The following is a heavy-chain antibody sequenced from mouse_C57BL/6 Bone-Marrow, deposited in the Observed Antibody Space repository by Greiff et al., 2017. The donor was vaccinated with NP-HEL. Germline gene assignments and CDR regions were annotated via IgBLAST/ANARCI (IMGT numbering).Heavy chain of an antibody. Sequence: QVQLKQPGAELVKPGASVKLSCKASGYTFTSYWMHWVKQRPGQGLEWIGMIHPNSGSTNYNEKFKGKATLTVDKSSSTAYMQLSSLTSEASAVYYCARSWVPFDYWGQGTTLTVSS. D-gene: IGHD4-1*01. CDR1: GYTFTSYW. CDR2: IHPNSGST. CDR3: ARSWVPFDY. V-gene: IGHV1-64*01. J-gene: IGHJ2*01.